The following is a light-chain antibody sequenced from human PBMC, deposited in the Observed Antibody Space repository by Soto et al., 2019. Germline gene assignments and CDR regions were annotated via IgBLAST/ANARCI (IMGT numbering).Light chain of an antibody. J-gene: IGKJ5*01. CDR1: QSVSSSY. CDR2: GAS. CDR3: QQYGRSPLVT. Sequence: EIVLTQSPGTLSLSPGERATLSCRASQSVSSSYLAWYQQKPGQAPRLLIYGASSRATCIPDRFSGSGSGTDFTLTISRLEPEDFAMYYCQQYGRSPLVTFGQGTRLEIK. V-gene: IGKV3-20*01.